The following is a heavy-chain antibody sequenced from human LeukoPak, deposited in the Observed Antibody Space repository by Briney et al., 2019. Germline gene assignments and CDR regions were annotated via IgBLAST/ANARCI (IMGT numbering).Heavy chain of an antibody. Sequence: SETLSLTCTVSGASISSYYWSWIRQPPGKGLEWIGYIFYSGTTKYNPSLRSRVTISVDTSRNQFSLKLSSVTAADTAVYYCAIGVPAHYYYVMDVWGQGTTVTVSS. CDR1: GASISSYY. CDR3: AIGVPAHYYYVMDV. CDR2: IFYSGTT. V-gene: IGHV4-59*08. D-gene: IGHD2-8*01. J-gene: IGHJ6*02.